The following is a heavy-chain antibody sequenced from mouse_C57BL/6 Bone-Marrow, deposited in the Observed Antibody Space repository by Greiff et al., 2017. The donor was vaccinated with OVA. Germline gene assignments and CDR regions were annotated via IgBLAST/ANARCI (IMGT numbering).Heavy chain of an antibody. D-gene: IGHD2-5*01. J-gene: IGHJ2*01. CDR3: ARSWSNYAYFDY. CDR1: GYTFTSYG. CDR2: IYPRSGNT. V-gene: IGHV1-81*01. Sequence: QVQLQQSGAELARPGASVQLSCKASGYTFTSYGISWVKQRTGQGLEWIGEIYPRSGNTYSNEKFKGKATLTADKSSSTAYMELRGLTSEDSAVYFCARSWSNYAYFDYWGQGTTLTVSS.